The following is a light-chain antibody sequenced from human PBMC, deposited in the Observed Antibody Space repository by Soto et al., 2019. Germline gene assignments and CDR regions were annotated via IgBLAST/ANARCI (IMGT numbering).Light chain of an antibody. V-gene: IGLV2-14*01. CDR1: SSDVGGYNY. CDR2: DVS. J-gene: IGLJ2*01. CDR3: SSYTSSSTVV. Sequence: SVLTQPASVSGSPGQSITISCTGTSSDVGGYNYVSWYQQHPGKAPKLMIYDVSNRPSGVSNRFSGSKSGNTASLTISGLQAEDEAEYYCSSYTSSSTVVFGGGTQLTVL.